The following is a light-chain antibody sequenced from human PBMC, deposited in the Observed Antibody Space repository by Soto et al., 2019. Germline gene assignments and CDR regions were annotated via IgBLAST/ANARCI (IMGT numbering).Light chain of an antibody. CDR1: SSDVGGYNY. Sequence: QSALTQPASVSGSPGQSITISCTGTSSDVGGYNYVSWYQQHPGKAPQLMIYDVSNTPSGVSNGFSGSKSGNTASLTIYGLQAEDEADYYCSSYTTSGSLVFGGGTKLTVL. CDR2: DVS. V-gene: IGLV2-14*01. J-gene: IGLJ2*01. CDR3: SSYTTSGSLV.